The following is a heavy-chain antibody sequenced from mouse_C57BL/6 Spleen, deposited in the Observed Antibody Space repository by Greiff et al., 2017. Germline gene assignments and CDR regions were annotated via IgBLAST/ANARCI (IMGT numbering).Heavy chain of an antibody. CDR2: IWTGGGT. D-gene: IGHD2-1*01. CDR1: GFSLTSYA. J-gene: IGHJ3*01. Sequence: VQLQQSGPGLVAPSQSLSITCTASGFSLTSYAISWVRQPPGKGLEWLGVIWTGGGTNYNSDLKSRLGISKDNSKSQVFLKMNSLQTDDTARYYCAREGDGNGSWFAYWGQGTLVTVSA. CDR3: AREGDGNGSWFAY. V-gene: IGHV2-9-1*01.